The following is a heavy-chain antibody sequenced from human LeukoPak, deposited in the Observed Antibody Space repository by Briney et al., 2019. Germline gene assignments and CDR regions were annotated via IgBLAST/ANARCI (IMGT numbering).Heavy chain of an antibody. CDR2: VYYSGTT. CDR3: ARQGGITMIVVVIQDAFDI. V-gene: IGHV4-39*01. Sequence: SETLSLTCTVSGGSISSSSYYWGWLRQPPGRGGEGLGSVYYSGTTYYNPSLKSRVTISEKTSKNQFTLKGRSVTAADTAVYYCARQGGITMIVVVIQDAFDIWGQGTMVTVSS. CDR1: GGSISSSSYY. J-gene: IGHJ3*02. D-gene: IGHD3-22*01.